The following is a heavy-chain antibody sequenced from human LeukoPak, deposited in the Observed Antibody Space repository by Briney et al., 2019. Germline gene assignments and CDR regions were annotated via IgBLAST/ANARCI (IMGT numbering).Heavy chain of an antibody. Sequence: GGSPRLSCAASGFTFSSYAMHWVRQAPGKGLEWVAVISYDGSNKYYADSVKGRFTISRDNSKNTLYLQMNSLRAEDTAVYYCARELGARGTRDWGQGTLVTVSS. CDR1: GFTFSSYA. V-gene: IGHV3-30*01. CDR2: ISYDGSNK. J-gene: IGHJ4*02. CDR3: ARELGARGTRD. D-gene: IGHD3-10*01.